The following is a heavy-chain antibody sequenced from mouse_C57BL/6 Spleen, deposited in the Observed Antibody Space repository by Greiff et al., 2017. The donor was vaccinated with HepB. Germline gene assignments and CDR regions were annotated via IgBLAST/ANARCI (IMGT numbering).Heavy chain of an antibody. CDR3: ARRYYGSSYWFAY. Sequence: EVQLVESGGGLVKPGGSLKLSCAASGFTFSDYGMHWVRQAPEKGLEWVAYISSGSSTIYYADTVKGRFTISRDNAKNTLFLQMTSLRSEDTAMYYCARRYYGSSYWFAYWGQGTLVTVSA. V-gene: IGHV5-17*01. CDR1: GFTFSDYG. CDR2: ISSGSSTI. D-gene: IGHD1-1*01. J-gene: IGHJ3*01.